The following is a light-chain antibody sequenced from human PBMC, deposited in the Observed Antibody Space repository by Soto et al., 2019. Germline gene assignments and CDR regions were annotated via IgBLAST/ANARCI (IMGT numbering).Light chain of an antibody. CDR1: SRDVGKYNL. Sequence: QSALTQPASVSGSPGQSITISCTGTSRDVGKYNLVSWYQQHPGKAPKLMIYEDVERPSGISNRFSGSKSGNTASLTISGLRTEDEADYYCCSYAGGTSVVFGGGTKLTVL. J-gene: IGLJ2*01. V-gene: IGLV2-23*01. CDR2: EDV. CDR3: CSYAGGTSVV.